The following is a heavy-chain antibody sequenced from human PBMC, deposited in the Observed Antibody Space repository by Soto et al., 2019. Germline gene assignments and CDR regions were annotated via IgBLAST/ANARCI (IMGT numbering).Heavy chain of an antibody. CDR1: GGSFSGYY. J-gene: IGHJ5*02. Sequence: QVQLQQWGAGLLKPSETLSLTCAVYGGSFSGYYWSWIRQPPGKGLEWIGEINHSGTTNYNPSLKSRVTISVDTSKNQFSLKLSSVTAADTAVYYCARVGVRDGDYGVSRFVPWGQGTLVTVSS. CDR2: INHSGTT. CDR3: ARVGVRDGDYGVSRFVP. D-gene: IGHD4-17*01. V-gene: IGHV4-34*01.